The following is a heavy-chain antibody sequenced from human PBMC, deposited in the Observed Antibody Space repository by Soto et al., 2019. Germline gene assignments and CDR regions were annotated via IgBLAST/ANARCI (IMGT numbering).Heavy chain of an antibody. V-gene: IGHV1-18*01. CDR3: ARGRYGDY. Sequence: QVHLVQSGAEVKKPGASVKVSCTASGYTFTSYGITWVRQAPGQGVEWMGWISAHNGNTDYAQKLQSRVIVTRDTSTSTAYMELRSLISDDTAVYYCARGRYGDYWGQGALVTVCS. J-gene: IGHJ4*02. CDR2: ISAHNGNT. CDR1: GYTFTSYG. D-gene: IGHD1-1*01.